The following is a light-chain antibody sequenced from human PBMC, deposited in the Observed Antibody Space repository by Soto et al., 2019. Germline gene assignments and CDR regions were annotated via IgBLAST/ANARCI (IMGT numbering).Light chain of an antibody. CDR2: EGS. CDR1: SSDVGSYNL. J-gene: IGLJ2*01. V-gene: IGLV2-23*01. Sequence: QSVLTQPASVSGSPGQSITISCTGTSSDVGSYNLVSWYQQHPGKAPKLMIYEGSKRPSGVSNRFSGSKSGNTASLTISGLQAEDEADYSCCSYAGSRTLVVFGGGTKLTVL. CDR3: CSYAGSRTLVV.